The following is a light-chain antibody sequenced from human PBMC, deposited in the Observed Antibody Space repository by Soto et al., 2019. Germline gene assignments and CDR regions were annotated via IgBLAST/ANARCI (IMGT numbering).Light chain of an antibody. CDR2: DAS. Sequence: DIQMTQSPSTLSGTAGDRVTITCRASQSIGNWLAWYQQRPGKAPKLLIYDASSLESGVPSRFSGSGSGTEFTLTISRLQPDDFATYYCQQYTSYWTFGQGTKVDIK. V-gene: IGKV1-5*01. J-gene: IGKJ1*01. CDR1: QSIGNW. CDR3: QQYTSYWT.